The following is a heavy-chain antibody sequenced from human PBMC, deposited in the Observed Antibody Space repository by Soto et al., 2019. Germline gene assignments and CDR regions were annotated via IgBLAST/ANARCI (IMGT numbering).Heavy chain of an antibody. D-gene: IGHD2-21*02. Sequence: GGSLRLSCAASGFSFTNFAMSWVRQAPGKGLEWVAGIGASGDITWYADSVKGRLSISRGNSKNTLYLQLNSLRFEDTAVYYCAKDDFTDRGDDYFDYWGPGTLVTVSS. CDR1: GFSFTNFA. J-gene: IGHJ4*02. V-gene: IGHV3-23*01. CDR2: IGASGDIT. CDR3: AKDDFTDRGDDYFDY.